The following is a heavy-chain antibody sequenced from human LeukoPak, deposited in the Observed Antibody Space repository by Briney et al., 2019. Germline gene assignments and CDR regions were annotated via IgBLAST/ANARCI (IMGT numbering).Heavy chain of an antibody. CDR1: GFTFSSYA. CDR2: ISGSGGST. J-gene: IGHJ4*02. Sequence: PGGSLRLSCAASGFTFSSYAMSWVRQAPGKGLEWVSAISGSGGSTYYADSVKGRFTISRDNSKNTLYLQMNSLRAEDTAVYYCAKGGLYYYDSSGYLDYWGQGTLVTVSS. D-gene: IGHD3-22*01. V-gene: IGHV3-23*01. CDR3: AKGGLYYYDSSGYLDY.